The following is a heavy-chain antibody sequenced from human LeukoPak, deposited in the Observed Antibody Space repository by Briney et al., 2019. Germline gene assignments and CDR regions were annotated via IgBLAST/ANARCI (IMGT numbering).Heavy chain of an antibody. CDR3: AKVGHGDYYLDY. CDR1: GFTFSNYG. J-gene: IGHJ4*02. Sequence: PGGSLRLSCAASGFTFSNYGMHWVRQAPGKGLEWVAVIWYDGSNKYYADSVRGRFTISRDNSKNTLYLQMNSLGAEDTAVYYCAKVGHGDYYLDYWGQGTLVTVSS. V-gene: IGHV3-33*06. D-gene: IGHD4-17*01. CDR2: IWYDGSNK.